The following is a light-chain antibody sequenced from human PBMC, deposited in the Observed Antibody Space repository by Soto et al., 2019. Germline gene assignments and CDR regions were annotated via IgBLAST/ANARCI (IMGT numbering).Light chain of an antibody. CDR2: DAS. J-gene: IGKJ5*01. Sequence: EFVLTQSPGTMSLSPGERATLSCRSSQTVRNNYLAWYQKKPGQAPRLLIYDASSRATGIPDRFSGSGSGTDFNLTISRLEPEDFAVYYCQQYDSSTITFGQGTRVEI. CDR3: QQYDSSTIT. V-gene: IGKV3-20*01. CDR1: QTVRNNY.